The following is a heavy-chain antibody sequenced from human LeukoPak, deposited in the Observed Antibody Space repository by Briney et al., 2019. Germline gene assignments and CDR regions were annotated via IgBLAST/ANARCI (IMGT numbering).Heavy chain of an antibody. J-gene: IGHJ6*03. V-gene: IGHV4-4*07. Sequence: PSETLSLTCTVSGGSISSYYWSWIRQPAGKGLEWIGRIYTSGSTNYNPSLKSRVTISVDTSKNQFSLKLSSVTAADTAVYYCARVRLTGDQYYYYYYYMDVWGKGTTVTVSS. D-gene: IGHD7-27*01. CDR1: GGSISSYY. CDR3: ARVRLTGDQYYYYYYYMDV. CDR2: IYTSGST.